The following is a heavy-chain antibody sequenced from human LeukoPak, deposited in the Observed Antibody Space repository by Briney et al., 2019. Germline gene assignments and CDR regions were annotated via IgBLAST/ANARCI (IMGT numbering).Heavy chain of an antibody. CDR3: ARGSGSGYFHYYYYMDV. CDR1: GGTFSSYA. Sequence: GASVKVSCKASGGTFSSYAISWVRQAPGQGLEWMGGIIPIFGTANYAQKFQGRVTITADKSTSTAYMELSSLRSEDTAVYYCARGSGSGYFHYYYYMDVWGKGTTVTVSS. D-gene: IGHD3-3*01. CDR2: IIPIFGTA. V-gene: IGHV1-69*06. J-gene: IGHJ6*03.